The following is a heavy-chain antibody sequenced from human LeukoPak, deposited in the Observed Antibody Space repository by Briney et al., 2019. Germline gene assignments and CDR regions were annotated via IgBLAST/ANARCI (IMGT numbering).Heavy chain of an antibody. CDR3: ARGYSSSSYLDY. J-gene: IGHJ4*02. CDR1: GGSISSSY. V-gene: IGHV4-59*01. D-gene: IGHD6-6*01. CDR2: IYYSGNT. Sequence: SETLSLNCTVSGGSISSSYWSWIRQPPGKGLEWIGYIYYSGNTNYNPSLKSRVTISVDTSKNQFSLKLTSVTAADTAVYYCARGYSSSSYLDYWGQGTLVTVSS.